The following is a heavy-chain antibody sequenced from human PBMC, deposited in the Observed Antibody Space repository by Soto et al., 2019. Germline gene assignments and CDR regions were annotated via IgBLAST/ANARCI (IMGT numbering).Heavy chain of an antibody. CDR3: ASGAYYGSGSYWPPPYYYYYMDV. CDR1: GGSISSYY. J-gene: IGHJ6*03. Sequence: SETLSLTCTVSGGSISSYYWSWIRQPPGKGLEWIGYIYYSGSTNYNPSLKSRVTISVDTSKNQFSLKLSSVTAADTAVYYCASGAYYGSGSYWPPPYYYYYMDVWGKGTTVTVSS. V-gene: IGHV4-59*01. D-gene: IGHD3-10*01. CDR2: IYYSGST.